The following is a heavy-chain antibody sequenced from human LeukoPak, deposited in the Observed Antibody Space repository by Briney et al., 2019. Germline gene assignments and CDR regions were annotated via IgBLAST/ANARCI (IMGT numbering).Heavy chain of an antibody. D-gene: IGHD3-10*01. CDR1: GYTFTSYD. J-gene: IGHJ6*03. Sequence: ASVKVSCKASGYTFTSYDINWVRQATGQGLEWMGWMNPNSGNTGYAQKFQGRVTMTRNTSISTVYMELSSLRSEDTAGYYCARVLHGSGSLYYYYYYMDVWGKGTTVTISS. V-gene: IGHV1-8*01. CDR3: ARVLHGSGSLYYYYYYMDV. CDR2: MNPNSGNT.